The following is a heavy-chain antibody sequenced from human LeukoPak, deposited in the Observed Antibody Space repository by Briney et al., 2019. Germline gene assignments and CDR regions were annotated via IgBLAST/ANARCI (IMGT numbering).Heavy chain of an antibody. D-gene: IGHD3-3*01. V-gene: IGHV1-2*06. J-gene: IGHJ4*02. CDR2: INPNSGGT. CDR1: GYTFTGYY. Sequence: ASVKVSCKASGYTFTGYYMHWVRQAPGQGLEWMGRINPNSGGTNYAQKFQGRVTMTRDTSISTAYMELSRLSSDDTAVYYCARAKIFGVVSDYWGQGTLVTVSS. CDR3: ARAKIFGVVSDY.